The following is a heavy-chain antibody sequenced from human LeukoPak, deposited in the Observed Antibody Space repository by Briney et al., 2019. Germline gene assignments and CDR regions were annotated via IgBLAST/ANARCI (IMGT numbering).Heavy chain of an antibody. Sequence: PGGSLRLSCAASGFTFSSYWMNWVRQAPGKGLEWVSSISSSSSYIYYADSVKGRFTISRDNAKNSLYLQMNSLRAEDTAVYYCARAPYYDFWSGYYRSFLDYYYYGMDVWGQGTTVTVSS. V-gene: IGHV3-21*01. CDR2: ISSSSSYI. CDR1: GFTFSSYW. CDR3: ARAPYYDFWSGYYRSFLDYYYYGMDV. J-gene: IGHJ6*02. D-gene: IGHD3-3*01.